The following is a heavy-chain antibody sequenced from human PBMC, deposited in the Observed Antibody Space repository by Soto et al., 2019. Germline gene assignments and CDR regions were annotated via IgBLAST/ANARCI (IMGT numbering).Heavy chain of an antibody. V-gene: IGHV1-69*01. CDR1: GYTLTELS. CDR2: IIPIFGTA. J-gene: IGHJ5*02. CDR3: ARPYYDFWSGYMRTKSNWFDP. Sequence: SVKVSCKVSGYTLTELSMHWVRQAPGQGLEWMGGIIPIFGTANYAQKFQGRVTITADESTSTAYMGLSSLRSEDTAVYYFARPYYDFWSGYMRTKSNWFDPWGQGTLVTVSS. D-gene: IGHD3-3*01.